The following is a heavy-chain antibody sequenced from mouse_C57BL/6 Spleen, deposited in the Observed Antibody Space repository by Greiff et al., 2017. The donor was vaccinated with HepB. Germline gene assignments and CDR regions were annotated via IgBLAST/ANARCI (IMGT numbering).Heavy chain of an antibody. V-gene: IGHV5-9-1*02. CDR2: ISSGGDYI. D-gene: IGHD2-1*01. J-gene: IGHJ4*01. Sequence: EVQRVESGEGLVKPGGSLKLSCAASGFTFSSYAMSWVRQTPEKRLEWVAYISSGGDYIYYADTVKGRFTISRDNARNTLYLQMSSLKSEDTAMYYCTRDRGGNSLYAMDYWGQGTSVTVSS. CDR1: GFTFSSYA. CDR3: TRDRGGNSLYAMDY.